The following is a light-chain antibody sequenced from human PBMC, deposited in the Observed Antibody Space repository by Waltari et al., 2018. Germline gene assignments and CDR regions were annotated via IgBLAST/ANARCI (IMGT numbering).Light chain of an antibody. CDR1: QSIYSN. J-gene: IGKJ5*01. CDR2: EAS. CDR3: QQYNHWPPIT. Sequence: DIVMTQSPATLSVSAGERVTLSCRASQSIYSNLAWYQQKPGQAPSLLIYEASTRATSIPARFRGSGSGTDFTLTISSLQSEDSAVYYCQQYNHWPPITFGQGTRLEI. V-gene: IGKV3-15*01.